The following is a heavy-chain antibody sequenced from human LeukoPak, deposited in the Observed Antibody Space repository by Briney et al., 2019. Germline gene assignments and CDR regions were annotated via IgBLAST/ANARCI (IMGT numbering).Heavy chain of an antibody. D-gene: IGHD6-6*01. Sequence: ASVKVSCKASGGTFSSYAISWVRQAPGQGLEWMGWINPNSGGTNYAQKFQGRVTMTRDTSISTAYMELSRLRSDDTAVYYCARASSIAARPGWFDPWGQGTLVTVSS. CDR2: INPNSGGT. CDR1: GGTFSSYA. J-gene: IGHJ5*02. V-gene: IGHV1-2*02. CDR3: ARASSIAARPGWFDP.